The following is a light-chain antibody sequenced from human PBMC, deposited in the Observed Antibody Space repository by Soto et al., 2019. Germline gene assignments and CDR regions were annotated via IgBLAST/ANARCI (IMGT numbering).Light chain of an antibody. CDR2: DAS. CDR3: LQRSNWPGT. Sequence: EIVLTQSPATLSLSPGERAILSCRASQSVGTYLAWYQQKPGQAPRLLIYDASNRATGIPARFGGSGSGKDFTLTINSLEPEDFAVYYCLQRSNWPGTFGPGNKVDIK. CDR1: QSVGTY. V-gene: IGKV3-11*01. J-gene: IGKJ3*01.